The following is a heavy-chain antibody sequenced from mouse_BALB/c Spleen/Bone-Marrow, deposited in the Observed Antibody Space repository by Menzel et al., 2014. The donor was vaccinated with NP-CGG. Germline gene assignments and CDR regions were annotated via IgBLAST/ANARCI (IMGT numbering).Heavy chain of an antibody. J-gene: IGHJ4*01. D-gene: IGHD2-4*01. CDR3: ARKSQRAYDSMNY. CDR2: IYPGDFNT. Sequence: LVESGPELVKPGASVRISCKASGYTFTSFYIYWVRQRPGQGLEWIGWIYPGDFNTKYNEKFKGKATLTAEKSSSTASMQLSSLTSEDSAVYFCARKSQRAYDSMNYWGQGTSVTVSS. V-gene: IGHV1S56*01. CDR1: GYTFTSFY.